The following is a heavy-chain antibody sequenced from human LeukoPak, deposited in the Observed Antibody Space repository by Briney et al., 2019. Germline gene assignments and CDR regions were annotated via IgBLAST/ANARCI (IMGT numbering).Heavy chain of an antibody. CDR2: IYNSGST. J-gene: IGHJ5*02. CDR1: GGSITNYY. V-gene: IGHV4-59*01. CDR3: ARERYSSGQSRWFDP. D-gene: IGHD6-19*01. Sequence: PSETLSLTCSVSGGSITNYYWTWIRQPPGKGLEWIGNIYNSGSTNYNPSLKSRVTISGDTSKNQFSLKLSSVTAAGTAMYYCARERYSSGQSRWFDPWGQGTLVTVSS.